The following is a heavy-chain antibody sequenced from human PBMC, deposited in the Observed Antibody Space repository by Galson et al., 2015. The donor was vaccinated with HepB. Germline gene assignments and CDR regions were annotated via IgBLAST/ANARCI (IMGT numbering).Heavy chain of an antibody. Sequence: SLRLSCAGSGFTFSDARMSWVRQAPGKGLEWIGRIKSKIDGGTIEYAVSVKGRFTISRDDSKDTLYLQMNSLETEDTAVYYCSTGALQRAYSYGYWGQGTLVTVSS. J-gene: IGHJ4*02. D-gene: IGHD5-18*01. CDR3: STGALQRAYSYGY. CDR1: GFTFSDAR. V-gene: IGHV3-15*01. CDR2: IKSKIDGGTI.